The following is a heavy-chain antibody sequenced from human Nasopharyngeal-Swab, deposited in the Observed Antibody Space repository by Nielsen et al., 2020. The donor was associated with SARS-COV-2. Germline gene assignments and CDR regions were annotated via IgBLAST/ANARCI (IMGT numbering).Heavy chain of an antibody. V-gene: IGHV3-33*01. J-gene: IGHJ4*02. CDR1: GFTFSSYG. CDR3: ARDLGGFGGY. CDR2: IWYDGSNK. D-gene: IGHD4-23*01. Sequence: GESLKISCAASGFTFSSYGMHWVRQAPGKGLEWVAVIWYDGSNKYYADSVKGRFTISRDNSKNMLYLQMNNLRPEDTAVYYCARDLGGFGGYWGQGTLATVSS.